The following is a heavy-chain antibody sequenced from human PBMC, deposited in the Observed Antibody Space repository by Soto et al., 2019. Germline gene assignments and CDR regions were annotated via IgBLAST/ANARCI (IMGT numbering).Heavy chain of an antibody. V-gene: IGHV1-69*13. CDR2: IIPIFGTA. CDR1: GGTFSSYA. Sequence: SVKVSCKASGGTFSSYAISWVRQAPGQGLEWMGGIIPIFGTANYAQKFQGRVAITADESTSTAYMELSSLRSEDTAVYYCARPYCSSTSCYPWYFDLWGRGTLVTVSS. D-gene: IGHD2-2*01. CDR3: ARPYCSSTSCYPWYFDL. J-gene: IGHJ2*01.